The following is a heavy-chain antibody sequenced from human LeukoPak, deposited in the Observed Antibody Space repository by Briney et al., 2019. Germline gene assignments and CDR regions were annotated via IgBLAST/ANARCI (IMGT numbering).Heavy chain of an antibody. CDR1: GGSISSGSYY. CDR2: IYTSGST. Sequence: SETLSLTCTVSGGSISSGSYYWSWIRQPAGKGLEWIGRIYTSGSTNYNPSLKSRVTISVDTSKNQFSLKLSSVTAADTAVYYCARASGEYFDYWGQGTLVTVSS. V-gene: IGHV4-61*02. D-gene: IGHD3-16*01. J-gene: IGHJ4*02. CDR3: ARASGEYFDY.